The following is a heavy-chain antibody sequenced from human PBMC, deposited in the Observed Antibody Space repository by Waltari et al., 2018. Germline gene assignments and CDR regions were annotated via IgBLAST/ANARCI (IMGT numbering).Heavy chain of an antibody. CDR2: MSYSGAT. V-gene: IGHV4-39*01. Sequence: QLQLQASGPGLVKPSEPLSLTCSVSGVSIPSHRHYWASIRQPPGQGLAWIATMSYSGATYSSPSLESRVTVSRDTSKNQLSLKLVSVTAADTAVYYCATYIGASVGTAAFDVWGQGTMVTVSS. J-gene: IGHJ3*01. CDR3: ATYIGASVGTAAFDV. D-gene: IGHD5-12*01. CDR1: GVSIPSHRHY.